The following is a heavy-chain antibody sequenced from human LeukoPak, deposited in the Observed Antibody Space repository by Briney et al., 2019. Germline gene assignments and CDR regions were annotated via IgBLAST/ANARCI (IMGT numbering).Heavy chain of an antibody. Sequence: GGSLRLSCAASGFTFSNYAMSWVRQAPGKGLEWVSSISSSSSYIYYADSVKGRFTISRDNAKNSLYLQMNSLRVEDTAVYYCATAPVWFGELLYPYYYYYYMDVWGKGTTVTISS. CDR2: ISSSSSYI. J-gene: IGHJ6*03. V-gene: IGHV3-21*01. CDR3: ATAPVWFGELLYPYYYYYYMDV. CDR1: GFTFSNYA. D-gene: IGHD3-10*01.